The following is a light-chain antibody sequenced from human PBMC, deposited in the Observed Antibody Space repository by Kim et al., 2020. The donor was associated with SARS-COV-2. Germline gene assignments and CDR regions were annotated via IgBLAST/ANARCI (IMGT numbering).Light chain of an antibody. CDR2: LNSDGSH. J-gene: IGLJ2*01. Sequence: LGASVKLTCTLSSGHSSYAIAWHQQQPEKGPRYLMKLNSDGSHSKGDGIPDRFSGSSSGAERYLTISILQSEDEADYYCQTWGTVVFGGGTQLTVL. CDR1: SGHSSYA. CDR3: QTWGTVV. V-gene: IGLV4-69*01.